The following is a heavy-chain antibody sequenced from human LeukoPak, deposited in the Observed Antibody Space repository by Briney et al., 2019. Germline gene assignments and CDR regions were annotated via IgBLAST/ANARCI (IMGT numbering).Heavy chain of an antibody. J-gene: IGHJ4*02. V-gene: IGHV4-34*01. Sequence: PSETLSLTCAVYGGSFSGYYWSWIRQPPGKGLEWIGEINHSGSTNYNPSLKSRVTISVDTSKNQFSLKLSSVTAADTAVYYCARTLFSGWTQYYFDYWGQGTLVTVSS. CDR2: INHSGST. CDR1: GGSFSGYY. D-gene: IGHD6-25*01. CDR3: ARTLFSGWTQYYFDY.